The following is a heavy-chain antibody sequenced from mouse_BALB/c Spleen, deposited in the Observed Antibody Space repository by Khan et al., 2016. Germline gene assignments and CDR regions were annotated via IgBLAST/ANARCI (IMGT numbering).Heavy chain of an antibody. CDR2: ISGGGSYT. CDR1: GFTFSSYG. CDR3: ARQGFAY. J-gene: IGHJ3*01. V-gene: IGHV5-9-2*01. Sequence: EVELVESGGGLVKPGGSLKLSCAASGFTFSSYGMSWVRQTPEKRLEWVATISGGGSYTYYPDSVKGRFTISRDNAKNNLYLQMSSLRSEDTALYYCARQGFAYWGQGTLVTVSA.